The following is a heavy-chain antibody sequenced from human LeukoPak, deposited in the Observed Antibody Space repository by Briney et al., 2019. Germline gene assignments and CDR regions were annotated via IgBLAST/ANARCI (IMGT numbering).Heavy chain of an antibody. CDR2: TYYGGST. D-gene: IGHD2-2*01. J-gene: IGHJ4*02. CDR1: GGSINGYY. CDR3: ARAVVVVPSSIYYFDY. V-gene: IGHV4-59*13. Sequence: SETLSLTCTVTGGSINGYYWSWIRQPPGKGLDWIAYTYYGGSTKYNPSLKSRAAISVDTSKNQLSLQLSSVTAADTAVYYCARAVVVVPSSIYYFDYWGQGTLVTVSS.